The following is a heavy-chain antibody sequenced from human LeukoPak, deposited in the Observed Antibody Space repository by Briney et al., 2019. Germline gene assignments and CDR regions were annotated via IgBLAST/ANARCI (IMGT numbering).Heavy chain of an antibody. CDR1: GFTFSSYG. CDR2: ISYDGSNK. J-gene: IGHJ1*01. CDR3: AKDHIAAAGTLQH. V-gene: IGHV3-30*18. Sequence: GGSLRLSCAASGFTFSSYGMHWVHQAPGKGLEWVAVISYDGSNKYYADSVKGRFTISRDNSKNTLYLQMNSLRAEDTAVYYCAKDHIAAAGTLQHWGQGTLVTVSS. D-gene: IGHD6-13*01.